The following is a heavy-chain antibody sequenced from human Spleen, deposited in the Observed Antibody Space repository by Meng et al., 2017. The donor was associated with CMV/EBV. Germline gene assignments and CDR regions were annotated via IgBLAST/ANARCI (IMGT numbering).Heavy chain of an antibody. CDR2: INPSGGST. Sequence: ASVKVSCKASGYTFTTYYLHWVRLAPGQGLEWMGIINPSGGSTSYAEKFQDRVTMTRDTSISTAYMELRSLRSADTAVYFCTVGSESSLSDLDPWGQGTLVTVSS. D-gene: IGHD2-15*01. V-gene: IGHV1-46*01. CDR3: TVGSESSLSDLDP. J-gene: IGHJ5*02. CDR1: GYTFTTYY.